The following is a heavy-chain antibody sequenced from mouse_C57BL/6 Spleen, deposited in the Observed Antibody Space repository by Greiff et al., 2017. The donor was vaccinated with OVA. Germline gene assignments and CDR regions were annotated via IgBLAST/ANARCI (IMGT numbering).Heavy chain of an antibody. CDR1: GFTFSSYA. CDR2: ISDGGSYT. CDR3: ARGEYYGSSLYFDV. J-gene: IGHJ1*03. V-gene: IGHV5-4*01. D-gene: IGHD1-1*01. Sequence: EVHLVESGGGLVKPGGSLKLSCAASGFTFSSYAMSWVRQTPEKRLEWVATISDGGSYTYYPDNVKGRFTISRDNAKNNLYLQMSHLKSEDTAMYYCARGEYYGSSLYFDVWGTGTTVTVSS.